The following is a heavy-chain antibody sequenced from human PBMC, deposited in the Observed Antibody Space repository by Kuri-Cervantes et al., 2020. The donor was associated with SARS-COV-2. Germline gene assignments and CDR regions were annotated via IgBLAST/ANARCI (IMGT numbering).Heavy chain of an antibody. CDR3: AKSVPVWQQLPYNWFDP. D-gene: IGHD6-13*01. CDR2: TYYRSKWYN. V-gene: IGHV6-1*01. CDR1: GDSVSSNSAA. Sequence: LRLSCAISGDSVSSNSAAWNWIRQSPSRGLEWLGRTYYRSKWYNDYAVSVKSRITINPGTSKNQFSLQLNSVTPEDTAVYYCAKSVPVWQQLPYNWFDPWGQGTLVTVSS. J-gene: IGHJ5*02.